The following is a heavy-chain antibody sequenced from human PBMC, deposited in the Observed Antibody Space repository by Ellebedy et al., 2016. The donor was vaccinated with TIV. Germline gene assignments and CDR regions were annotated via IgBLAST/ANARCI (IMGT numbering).Heavy chain of an antibody. D-gene: IGHD5-24*01. V-gene: IGHV4-59*01. J-gene: IGHJ4*02. CDR3: TKTRGWLQPDFHY. CDR1: GVSISGYY. Sequence: MPSETLSLTCTVSGVSISGYYWSWVRQPPGKGLEWIGHIHYTGTTHYHPSLNSRVTISLDTSKNQFSLNLNSVTAADTAVYYCTKTRGWLQPDFHYWGQGSRVTVSS. CDR2: IHYTGTT.